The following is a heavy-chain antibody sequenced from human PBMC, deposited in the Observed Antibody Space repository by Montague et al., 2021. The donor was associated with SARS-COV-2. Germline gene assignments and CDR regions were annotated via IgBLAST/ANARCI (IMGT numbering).Heavy chain of an antibody. J-gene: IGHJ2*01. D-gene: IGHD2-21*02. CDR1: GFNFPRYC. Sequence: SLRLSCAASGFNFPRYCMHWVRQSPGQGLEWVARICDGVRRISYADSVRDRFTVSRDNAKNTLSLLMNNLSGEDTAVYYCVRDGGDDKHGGWFDLWGRGTHVAVSS. CDR3: VRDGGDDKHGGWFDL. V-gene: IGHV3-74*01. CDR2: ICDGVRRI.